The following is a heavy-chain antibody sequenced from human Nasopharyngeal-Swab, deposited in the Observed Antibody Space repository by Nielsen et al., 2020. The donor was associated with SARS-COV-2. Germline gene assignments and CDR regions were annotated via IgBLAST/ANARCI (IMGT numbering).Heavy chain of an antibody. V-gene: IGHV4-4*02. J-gene: IGHJ6*02. CDR2: IYHSGST. CDR1: GGSISSSNW. CDR3: ARDQIVVVVAATSYYYGMDV. Sequence: SETLSLTCAVSGGSISSSNWWSWVRQPPGKGLEWIGEIYHSGSTNYNPSLKSRVTISVDKSKNQFSLKLSSVTAADTAVYYCARDQIVVVVAATSYYYGMDVWGQGTTVTVSS. D-gene: IGHD2-15*01.